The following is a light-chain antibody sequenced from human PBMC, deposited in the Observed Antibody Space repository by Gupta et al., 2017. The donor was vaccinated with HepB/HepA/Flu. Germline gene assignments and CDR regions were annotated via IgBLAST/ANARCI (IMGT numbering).Light chain of an antibody. Sequence: QSVRPQPPSASGTPGQRVTTSGSGSSSHIGSNYVSWYQQPPGTAPKLLIYRNNRRSSEVPDRFSGSKSGSSATLSISGLRAEDEADYYCAARDDSRSSVVFGGGTKLTVL. CDR3: AARDDSRSSVV. CDR1: SSHIGSNY. J-gene: IGLJ2*01. V-gene: IGLV1-47*01. CDR2: RNN.